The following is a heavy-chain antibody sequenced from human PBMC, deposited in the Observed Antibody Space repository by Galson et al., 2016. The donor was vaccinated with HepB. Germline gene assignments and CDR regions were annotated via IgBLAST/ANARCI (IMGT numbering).Heavy chain of an antibody. V-gene: IGHV5-51*01. CDR3: ARQEVAVAGPFDY. CDR1: GYSFSSNW. J-gene: IGHJ4*02. CDR2: IYPGDSDT. Sequence: QSGAEVKKPGESLKISCKGSGYSFSSNWIGWVRQMPGKGLEWMGIIYPGDSDTRYSPSFQGQVTISADKSITTAYLQWSSLKASDTAMYYCARQEVAVAGPFDYWGQGTLVTVSS. D-gene: IGHD6-19*01.